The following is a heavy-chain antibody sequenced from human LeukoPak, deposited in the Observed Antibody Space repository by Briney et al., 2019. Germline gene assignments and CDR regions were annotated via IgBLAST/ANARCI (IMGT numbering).Heavy chain of an antibody. Sequence: PGGSLRLSCAASGFTFSSYSMNWVRQAPGKGLEWVSSISSSSYIYYADSVKGRFTISRDNAKNLLYLQMNSLRAEDTAVYYCARTLIAVAGYFDYWGQGTLVTVSS. V-gene: IGHV3-21*01. J-gene: IGHJ4*02. CDR1: GFTFSSYS. D-gene: IGHD6-19*01. CDR2: ISSSSYI. CDR3: ARTLIAVAGYFDY.